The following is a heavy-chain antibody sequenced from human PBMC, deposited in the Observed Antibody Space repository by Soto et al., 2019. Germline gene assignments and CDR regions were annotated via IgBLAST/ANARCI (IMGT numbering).Heavy chain of an antibody. J-gene: IGHJ3*02. CDR3: ARLRDTSGLSGFDI. CDR1: GGTYT. D-gene: IGHD3-22*01. Sequence: QVQLVQSGAEEKKPGSSVKVSCKASGGTYTIDWVRQAPGQGLEWVGRIIPLLGVSDYAQKFQARVTITADRSTSTAYMELRSLRSEDTAIYYCARLRDTSGLSGFDIWGQGTMVTVSS. V-gene: IGHV1-69*02. CDR2: IIPLLGVS.